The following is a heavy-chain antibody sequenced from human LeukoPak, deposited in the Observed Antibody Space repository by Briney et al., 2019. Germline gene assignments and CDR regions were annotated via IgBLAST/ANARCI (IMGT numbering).Heavy chain of an antibody. CDR2: IYTSGST. CDR3: ARGEWLRYGYNGCMDG. CDR1: GGSISSYY. J-gene: IGHJ6*01. D-gene: IGHD5-12*01. V-gene: IGHV4-4*07. Sequence: MTSETLSLTCTVSGGSISSYYWSWIRQPAGKGLEWIGRIYTSGSTNYNPSLKSRVTMSVDTSKNQFSLKLSSVTAADTAVYYCARGEWLRYGYNGCMDGGGQPTTLTVS.